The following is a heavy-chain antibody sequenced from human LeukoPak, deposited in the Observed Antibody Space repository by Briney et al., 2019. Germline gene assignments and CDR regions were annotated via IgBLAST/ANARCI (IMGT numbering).Heavy chain of an antibody. J-gene: IGHJ4*02. Sequence: GGSLRLSCASSGVTFSSYAMSWVRQAPGKGLEWVSTISGTTGNSYSADSVKGRFTISRDNSKNTLYLQMNSLRAEDTAVYYCAKRSPYYFDYWGQGTLVTVSS. CDR2: ISGTTGNS. CDR1: GVTFSSYA. V-gene: IGHV3-23*01. CDR3: AKRSPYYFDY.